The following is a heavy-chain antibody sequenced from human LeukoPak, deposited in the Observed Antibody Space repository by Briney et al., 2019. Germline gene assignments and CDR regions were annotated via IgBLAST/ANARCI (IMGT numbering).Heavy chain of an antibody. CDR2: MYYSGST. J-gene: IGHJ3*02. D-gene: IGHD3-22*01. Sequence: SETLSLTCTVSGGSISSSSFYWGWIRQPPGKGLEWIGSMYYSGSTYYNPSLKSRVTISVDTSKNQFSLKLSSVTAADTAVYYCASLYGYDSSGYYVDAFDIWGQGTMVTVSS. V-gene: IGHV4-39*07. CDR1: GGSISSSSFY. CDR3: ASLYGYDSSGYYVDAFDI.